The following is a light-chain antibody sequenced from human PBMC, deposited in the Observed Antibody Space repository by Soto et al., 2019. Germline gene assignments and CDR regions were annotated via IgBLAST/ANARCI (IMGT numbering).Light chain of an antibody. V-gene: IGKV1-39*01. J-gene: IGKJ5*01. CDR1: ESISRH. Sequence: DIQMTQSPSSLSASVADRVTITCRASESISRHLNWYQQKPGKAPKLLIYAASSLQNGVPSRFSGSGSGKDFTLTISNLQPEDFATYYCQQSYSTLSITFGQGTRLEI. CDR3: QQSYSTLSIT. CDR2: AAS.